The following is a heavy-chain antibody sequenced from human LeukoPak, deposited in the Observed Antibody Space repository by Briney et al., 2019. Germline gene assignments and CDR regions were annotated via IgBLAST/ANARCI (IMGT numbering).Heavy chain of an antibody. CDR3: ARAPDDLPTDY. Sequence: SETLSLTRAVYGGSFSGYYWSWIRQPPGKGLEWIGEINHSGSTNYNPSLKSRVTISVDTSKNQFSLKLSSVTAADTAVYYCARAPDDLPTDYWGQGTLVTVSS. J-gene: IGHJ4*02. V-gene: IGHV4-34*01. CDR1: GGSFSGYY. CDR2: INHSGST.